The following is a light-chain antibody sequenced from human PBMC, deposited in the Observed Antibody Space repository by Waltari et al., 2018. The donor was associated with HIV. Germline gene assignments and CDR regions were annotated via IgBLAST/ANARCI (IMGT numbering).Light chain of an antibody. CDR1: AFPKPY. CDR3: QSADSSGTYPV. CDR2: KDS. V-gene: IGLV3-25*03. Sequence: SYELTQPPSVSVSPGQTARITCSGDAFPKPYAYWYQQKPGPAPVLVIYKDSERPSGIPERFSGSSSGTTVTLTISGVQAEDEADYYCQSADSSGTYPVFGGGTKLTVL. J-gene: IGLJ3*02.